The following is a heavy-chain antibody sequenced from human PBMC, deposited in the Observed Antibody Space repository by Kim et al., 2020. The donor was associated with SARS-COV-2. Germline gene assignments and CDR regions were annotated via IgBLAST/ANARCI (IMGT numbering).Heavy chain of an antibody. CDR1: GGSLSGFY. CDR3: ARGGTGGSPTPYALDV. Sequence: SETLSLTCVVSGGSLSGFYWNWIRQSPGKGLEWIGEINHVGRINLNPSLTSRVTISLDTSTKEVSLKLTSATAADTGVYYCARGGTGGSPTPYALDVWGQGVAVTVS. J-gene: IGHJ6*02. CDR2: INHVGRI. V-gene: IGHV4-34*01. D-gene: IGHD1-1*01.